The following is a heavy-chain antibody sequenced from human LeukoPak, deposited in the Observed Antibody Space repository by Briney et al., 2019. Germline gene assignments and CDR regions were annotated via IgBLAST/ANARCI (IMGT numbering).Heavy chain of an antibody. V-gene: IGHV3-64D*06. J-gene: IGHJ4*02. CDR1: GFTFSSYA. CDR2: LSSNGGYT. CDR3: VKTYGMGSFSN. Sequence: PGGSLKLSCSASGFTFSSYAMHWVRQAPGDCLEYVSGLSSNGGYTYYADSVKDRFIISRDNSKNTLYLQMSSLRAEDTAVYYCVKTYGMGSFSNWGQGTLVTVSS. D-gene: IGHD3-10*01.